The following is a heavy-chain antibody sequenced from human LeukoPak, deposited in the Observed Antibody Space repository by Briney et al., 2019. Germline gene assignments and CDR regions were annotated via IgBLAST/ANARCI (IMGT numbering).Heavy chain of an antibody. J-gene: IGHJ5*02. Sequence: ASVKVSCKASGYTFTTYGISWVRQAPGQGLEWMGWISGYDGNTKYAQKLQGRVTMTTDTSTSTAYMELRSLRSDDTAVYYCARDCSTSCNWFDPWGQGTLVTVAS. D-gene: IGHD2-2*01. V-gene: IGHV1-18*01. CDR3: ARDCSTSCNWFDP. CDR1: GYTFTTYG. CDR2: ISGYDGNT.